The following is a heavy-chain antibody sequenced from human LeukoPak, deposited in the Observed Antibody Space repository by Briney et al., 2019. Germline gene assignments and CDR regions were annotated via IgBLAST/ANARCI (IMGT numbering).Heavy chain of an antibody. Sequence: ASVKVSCKASGYTFSGYTMHWVRQAPGQGFEWVGWINPKSGGTNYALKFQGRVTMTRDTSISTAYMELSRLRSDDTAVYYCARALVGFDPWGQGTLVTVSS. J-gene: IGHJ5*02. D-gene: IGHD3-10*01. CDR3: ARALVGFDP. V-gene: IGHV1-2*02. CDR1: GYTFSGYT. CDR2: INPKSGGT.